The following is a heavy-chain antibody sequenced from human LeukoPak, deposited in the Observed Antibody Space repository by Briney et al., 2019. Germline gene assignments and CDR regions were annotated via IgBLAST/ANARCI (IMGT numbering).Heavy chain of an antibody. V-gene: IGHV3-48*03. D-gene: IGHD4-17*01. CDR2: ISSSGSTI. CDR3: AKESTVTPGNVNWFDS. CDR1: GFTFSSYE. J-gene: IGHJ5*01. Sequence: GGSLRLSCAASGFTFSSYEMNWVRQAPGKGLEWVSYISSSGSTISYADSVKGRFTISRDNAKNSLYLQMKSLRAEDTAVYYCAKESTVTPGNVNWFDSWGQGTLVTVSS.